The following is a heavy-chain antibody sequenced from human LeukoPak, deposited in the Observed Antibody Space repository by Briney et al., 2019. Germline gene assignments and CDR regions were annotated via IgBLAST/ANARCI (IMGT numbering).Heavy chain of an antibody. D-gene: IGHD3-10*01. CDR2: INHRGST. CDR1: GGSFSGYY. CDR3: ARGKDLTYYYGSGSLSVWFDP. V-gene: IGHV4-34*01. Sequence: PSETLSLTCAVYGGSFSGYYWSWIRQPPGKGLEWIGEINHRGSTNYNPSLKSRVTISVDTSKNQFSLKLSSVTAADTAVYYCARGKDLTYYYGSGSLSVWFDPWGQGTLVTVSS. J-gene: IGHJ5*02.